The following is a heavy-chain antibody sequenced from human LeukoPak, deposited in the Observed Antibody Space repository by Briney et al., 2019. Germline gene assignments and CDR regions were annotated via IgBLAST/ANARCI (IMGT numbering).Heavy chain of an antibody. D-gene: IGHD6-13*01. CDR1: GFTFSSCG. CDR3: AKPRAKGQQLVRGKYYYYYYGMDV. Sequence: GGSLRLSCAASGFTFSSCGMHWVRQAPGKGLEWVAVISYDGSNKYYADSVKGRFTISRDNSKNTLYLQMNSLRAEDTAVYYCAKPRAKGQQLVRGKYYYYYYGMDVWGQGTTVTVSS. V-gene: IGHV3-30*18. J-gene: IGHJ6*02. CDR2: ISYDGSNK.